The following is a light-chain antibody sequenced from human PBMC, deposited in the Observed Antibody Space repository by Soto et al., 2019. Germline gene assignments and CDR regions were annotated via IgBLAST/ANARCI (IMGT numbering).Light chain of an antibody. CDR2: EGS. Sequence: QSVLTQPPSASGSPGQSVAISCTGTSSDVGGYNYVSWYQQHPGKAPKLLIYEGSQRPSGVSNRFSGSKSGNTASLTISGLQAEDEADYFCKSYAGSNTYVFGSGTKVTVL. J-gene: IGLJ1*01. V-gene: IGLV2-8*01. CDR1: SSDVGGYNY. CDR3: KSYAGSNTYV.